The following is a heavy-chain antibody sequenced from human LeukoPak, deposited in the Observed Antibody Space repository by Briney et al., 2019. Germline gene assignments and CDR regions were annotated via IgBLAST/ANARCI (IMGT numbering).Heavy chain of an antibody. CDR1: GFTFRNYW. CDR2: IKQEGSEK. D-gene: IGHD2-2*01. CDR3: ARGGAPYCSSTSCYEDRFDP. V-gene: IGHV3-7*05. J-gene: IGHJ5*02. Sequence: GGSLRLSCAASGFTFRNYWVSWVRQAPGKGLEWVANIKQEGSEKYYVDSVKGRFTISRDNAKNSLYLQMISLRAEDTAVYYCARGGAPYCSSTSCYEDRFDPWGQGTLVTVSS.